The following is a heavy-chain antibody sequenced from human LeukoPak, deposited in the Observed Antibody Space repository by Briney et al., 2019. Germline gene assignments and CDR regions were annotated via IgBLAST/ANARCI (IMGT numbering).Heavy chain of an antibody. D-gene: IGHD4-11*01. CDR3: ARTDYSNTNWFDP. CDR1: GDSMTNYY. J-gene: IGHJ5*02. V-gene: IGHV4-59*12. CDR2: IHHSGTT. Sequence: SETLSLTCTVSGDSMTNYYWNWIRQPPGKGLEWIGYIHHSGTTNYNPSLKSRLTMSVDTSKNQFSLKLTSVSAADTAVYYCARTDYSNTNWFDPWGQGTLVTVSA.